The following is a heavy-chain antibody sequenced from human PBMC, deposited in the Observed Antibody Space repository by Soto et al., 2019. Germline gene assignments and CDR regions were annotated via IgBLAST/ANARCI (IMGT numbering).Heavy chain of an antibody. CDR2: IYHSGNT. CDR1: GSSISSSNW. CDR3: ARRWGEGRVDY. D-gene: IGHD3-10*01. J-gene: IGHJ4*02. Sequence: QVQLQESGPGLVKPSGTLSLTCAVSGSSISSSNWWSWVRQPPGKGLEWIGEIYHSGNTNYNPSLKSRVTMAVDKSRNQFSLKLSSVTAADTAVYYCARRWGEGRVDYWGQGTLVTVSS. V-gene: IGHV4-4*02.